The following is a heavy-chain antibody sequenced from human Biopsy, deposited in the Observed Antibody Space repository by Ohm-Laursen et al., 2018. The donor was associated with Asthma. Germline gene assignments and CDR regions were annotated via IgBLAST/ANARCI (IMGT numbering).Heavy chain of an antibody. CDR2: LIPVLGTA. J-gene: IGHJ6*02. V-gene: IGHV1-69*13. CDR1: GYTFSNYG. CDR3: ARGYSGTDRIVYYYSGMEV. D-gene: IGHD5-12*01. Sequence: SVKVSCNASGYTFSNYGIAWVRQAPGQGLEWMGGLIPVLGTADYAPMFEGRVTITADESTSTAYLELTSLRFEDTAVYYCARGYSGTDRIVYYYSGMEVWGQGTTVTVSS.